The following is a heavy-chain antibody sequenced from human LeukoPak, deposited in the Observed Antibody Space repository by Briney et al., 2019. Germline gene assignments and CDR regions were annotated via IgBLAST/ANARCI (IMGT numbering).Heavy chain of an antibody. D-gene: IGHD2-21*02. Sequence: GESLRISCQGSGYHFTTHWISWVRPMPGKGLEWMGRVHPSDSYTKYSPSFQGHVSISADKSISTAYLQWSSLRASDAAMYYCARHVDSAGGAWFVVAFDIWGQGTLVTVSS. CDR2: VHPSDSYT. CDR3: ARHVDSAGGAWFVVAFDI. CDR1: GYHFTTHW. V-gene: IGHV5-10-1*01. J-gene: IGHJ3*02.